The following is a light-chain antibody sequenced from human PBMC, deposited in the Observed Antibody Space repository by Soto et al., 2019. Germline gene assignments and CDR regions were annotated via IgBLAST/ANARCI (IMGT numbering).Light chain of an antibody. CDR2: EVS. J-gene: IGLJ1*01. CDR3: SSYTSSSTYV. CDR1: SSDVGGYNY. Sequence: SVLTQPASVSGSPGQSITISCTGTSSDVGGYNYVSWYQQHPGKAPKLMIYEVSNRPSGVSNRFSCSKSGNTASLTISGLQAEDEADYYCSSYTSSSTYVFGTGTKVTVL. V-gene: IGLV2-14*01.